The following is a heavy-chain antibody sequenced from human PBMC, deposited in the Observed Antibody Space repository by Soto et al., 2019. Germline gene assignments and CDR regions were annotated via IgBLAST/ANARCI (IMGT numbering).Heavy chain of an antibody. Sequence: ETLSLTCTVSGGSISSYYWSWIRQPPGKGLEWIGYIYYSGSTNYNPSLKSRVTISVDTSKNQFSLKLSSVTAADTAVYYCARVDYYGSGSYMVYNWFDPWGQGTLVTVSS. CDR3: ARVDYYGSGSYMVYNWFDP. CDR1: GGSISSYY. CDR2: IYYSGST. D-gene: IGHD3-10*01. J-gene: IGHJ5*02. V-gene: IGHV4-59*01.